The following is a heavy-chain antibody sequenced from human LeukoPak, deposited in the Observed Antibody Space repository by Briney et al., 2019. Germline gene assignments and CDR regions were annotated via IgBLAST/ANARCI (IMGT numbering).Heavy chain of an antibody. Sequence: GASVTVSCKASGYTFTSYGISWVRQAPGQGLEWMGWISAYNGNTNYAQKLQGRVTMTTDTSTSTAYMELRSLRSDDTAVYYCARDTPRYCSSTSCYAFDIWGQGTMVTVSS. D-gene: IGHD2-2*01. V-gene: IGHV1-18*04. CDR3: ARDTPRYCSSTSCYAFDI. J-gene: IGHJ3*02. CDR1: GYTFTSYG. CDR2: ISAYNGNT.